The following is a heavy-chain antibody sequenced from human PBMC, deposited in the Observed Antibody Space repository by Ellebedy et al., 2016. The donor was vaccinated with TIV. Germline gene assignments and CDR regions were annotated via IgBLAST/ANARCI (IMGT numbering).Heavy chain of an antibody. J-gene: IGHJ4*02. Sequence: PGGSLRLSCAASASDFNTHTMNWVRQAPGKRLEWVSSISSTSSFIHYADSVEGRFTISRDNIENTLYLQMTSLRFEDTAVYYCVRDPAASITPWDDVGYWGQGTLVNVSP. CDR2: ISSTSSFI. CDR1: ASDFNTHT. D-gene: IGHD5-12*01. V-gene: IGHV3-21*04. CDR3: VRDPAASITPWDDVGY.